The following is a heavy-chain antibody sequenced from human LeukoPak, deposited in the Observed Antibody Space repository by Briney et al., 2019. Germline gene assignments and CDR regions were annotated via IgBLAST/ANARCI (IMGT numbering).Heavy chain of an antibody. CDR2: INPSGTGT. CDR1: GYTFTSYY. J-gene: IGHJ4*02. CDR3: AREESGGYSDY. Sequence: ASVKVSYKPSGYTFTSYYMHWVRQAPGQGLEWMGLINPSGTGTNYAQKFQGRVTMTRDTSTSTVYMELSGLRSEDTAVYYCAREESGGYSDYWGQGTLVTVSS. D-gene: IGHD2-8*02. V-gene: IGHV1-46*01.